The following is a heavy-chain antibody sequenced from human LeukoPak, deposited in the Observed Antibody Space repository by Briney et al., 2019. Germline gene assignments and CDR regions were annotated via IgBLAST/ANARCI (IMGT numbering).Heavy chain of an antibody. CDR3: AKDRYSGSGNLFDY. J-gene: IGHJ4*02. V-gene: IGHV3-23*01. CDR1: GLTFSSYA. D-gene: IGHD3-10*01. Sequence: SGGSLRLSCAASGLTFSSYAMNWVRQAPGKGLEWVSGISGSGGSTNYADSVKGRFTISRDNSKNTLYLQMNSLIADDTAVYYCAKDRYSGSGNLFDYWGQGTLATVSS. CDR2: ISGSGGST.